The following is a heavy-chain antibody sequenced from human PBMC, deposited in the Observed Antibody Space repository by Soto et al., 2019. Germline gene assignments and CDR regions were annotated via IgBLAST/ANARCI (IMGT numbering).Heavy chain of an antibody. CDR2: ISYDGSNK. Sequence: GGSLRLSCAASGFTFSSYGMHWVRQAPGKGLEWVAVISYDGSNKYYADSVKGRFTISRDNSKNTLYLQMNSLRAEDTAVYYCAKNVVVVITTNWFDPWGQGTLVTVSS. J-gene: IGHJ5*02. D-gene: IGHD3-22*01. CDR1: GFTFSSYG. V-gene: IGHV3-30*18. CDR3: AKNVVVVITTNWFDP.